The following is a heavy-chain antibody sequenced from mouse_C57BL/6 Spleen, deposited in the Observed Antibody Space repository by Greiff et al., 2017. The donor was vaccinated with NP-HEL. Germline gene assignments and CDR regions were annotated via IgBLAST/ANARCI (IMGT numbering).Heavy chain of an antibody. D-gene: IGHD4-1*01. Sequence: QVQLQQPGAELVKPGASVKLSCKASGYTFTSYWMQWVKQRPGQGLEWIGEIDPSDSYTNYNQKFKGKATLTVDTSSSTAYMQLSSLTSEDSAVYYCARFGLGRGFDYWGQSTTLTVSS. CDR2: IDPSDSYT. CDR3: ARFGLGRGFDY. J-gene: IGHJ2*01. CDR1: GYTFTSYW. V-gene: IGHV1-50*01.